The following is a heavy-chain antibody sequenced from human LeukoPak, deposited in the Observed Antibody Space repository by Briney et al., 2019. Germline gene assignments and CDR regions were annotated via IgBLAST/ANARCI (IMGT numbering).Heavy chain of an antibody. D-gene: IGHD3/OR15-3a*01. V-gene: IGHV1-18*01. CDR1: GYTFTSYG. CDR2: ISAYNGNT. Sequence: ASVKVSCKASGYTFTSYGISWVRQAPGQGLEWMGWISAYNGNTNYAQKLQGRVTMTTDTSTSTAYMELRSLRPDDTAVYYCAREGDFLGYSIALFDYWGQGTLVTVSS. J-gene: IGHJ4*02. CDR3: AREGDFLGYSIALFDY.